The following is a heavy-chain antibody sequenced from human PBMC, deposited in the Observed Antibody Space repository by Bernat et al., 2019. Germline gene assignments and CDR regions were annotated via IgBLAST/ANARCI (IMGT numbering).Heavy chain of an antibody. J-gene: IGHJ4*02. CDR3: TRHEATRDY. Sequence: EVQLVESGGGLVQPGGSLKLSCAASGFTFSGSAMPWVRQASGKGREWVGRIRSKANSYATAYAASVKGRFTISRDDSKNTAYLQMNSLKTEDTAVYYCTRHEATRDYWGQGTLVTVSS. CDR2: IRSKANSYAT. V-gene: IGHV3-73*02. CDR1: GFTFSGSA.